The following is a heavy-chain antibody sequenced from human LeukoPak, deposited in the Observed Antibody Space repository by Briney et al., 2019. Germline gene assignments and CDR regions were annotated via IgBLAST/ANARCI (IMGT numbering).Heavy chain of an antibody. CDR1: GGSISSGDYS. D-gene: IGHD3/OR15-3a*01. CDR2: MYYSGST. J-gene: IGHJ4*02. Sequence: SQTLSLTCAVSGGSISSGDYSWSWIRQPPGKGLEWIGYMYYSGSTYSNLSLKSRVTISVDTSKNQFSLKLSSVTAADTAVYYCARQTGSGLFILPGGQGTLVTVSS. CDR3: ARQTGSGLFILP. V-gene: IGHV4-30-4*07.